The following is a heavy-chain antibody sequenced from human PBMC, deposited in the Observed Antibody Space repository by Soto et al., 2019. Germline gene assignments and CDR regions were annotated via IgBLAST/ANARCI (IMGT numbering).Heavy chain of an antibody. CDR1: GGSISSSSYY. CDR2: IYYSGST. CDR3: ARLSSIVLMVYATD. V-gene: IGHV4-39*01. D-gene: IGHD2-8*01. Sequence: QLQLQESGPGLVKPSETLSLTCTVSGGSISSSSYYWGWIRQPPGKGLEWIGSIYYSGSTYYNPSLKSRVTISVDTSKNQFSLKLSSVTAADPAVYYCARLSSIVLMVYATDWGQGTLVTVSS. J-gene: IGHJ4*02.